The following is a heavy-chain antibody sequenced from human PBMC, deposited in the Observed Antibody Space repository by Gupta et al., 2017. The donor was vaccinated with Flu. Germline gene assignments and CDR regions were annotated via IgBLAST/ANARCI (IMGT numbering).Heavy chain of an antibody. CDR2: IIPIFGTA. D-gene: IGHD3-10*01. Sequence: QVQLVQSGAEVKKPGSSVKVSCKASGCTFSSYAISWVRQAPGQGLEWMGGIIPIFGTANYAQKFQGRVTITADKSTSTAYMELSSLRSEDTAVYYCARGFDYYGSGSYYNVFDYWGQGTLVTVSS. V-gene: IGHV1-69*06. CDR1: GCTFSSYA. J-gene: IGHJ4*02. CDR3: ARGFDYYGSGSYYNVFDY.